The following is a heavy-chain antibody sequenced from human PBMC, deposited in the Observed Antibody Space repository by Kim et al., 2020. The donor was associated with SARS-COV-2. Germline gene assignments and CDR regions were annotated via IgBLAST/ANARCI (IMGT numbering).Heavy chain of an antibody. CDR2: IYYSGST. CDR3: AMHKFSSSWLVYYYYG. Sequence: SETLSLTCTVSGVSIGSSSFYWGWIRQPPGKGLEWLGSIYYSGSTYYNPSLKSRVTISADTSKSQFSLNLSSVTAADTAVYFCAMHKFSSSWLVYYYYG. CDR1: GVSIGSSSFY. J-gene: IGHJ6*01. D-gene: IGHD6-13*01. V-gene: IGHV4-39*01.